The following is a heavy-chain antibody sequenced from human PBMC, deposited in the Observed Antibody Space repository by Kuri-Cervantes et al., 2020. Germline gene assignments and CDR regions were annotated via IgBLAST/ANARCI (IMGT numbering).Heavy chain of an antibody. V-gene: IGHV3-23*01. Sequence: GGSLRLSCAASGFTFSSYAMSWVRQAPGKGLEWVSAISGSGGSTYYADSVKGRFTISRDNSKNTLYLQMNSLRAEDTAVYYCARDQRYGDYVDAFDIWGQGTMVTVSS. D-gene: IGHD4-17*01. CDR2: ISGSGGST. J-gene: IGHJ3*02. CDR1: GFTFSSYA. CDR3: ARDQRYGDYVDAFDI.